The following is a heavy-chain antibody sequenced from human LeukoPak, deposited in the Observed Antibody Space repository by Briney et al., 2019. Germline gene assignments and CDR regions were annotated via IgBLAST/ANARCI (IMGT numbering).Heavy chain of an antibody. Sequence: GGSLRLSCVASGLTFRNAWMSWVRQAPGKGLEWVGRIKSKTDGGTTDYAAPVEGRFTISSDDSKNTLYLQMNSLKNEDTAVYYCTSISGYCSGGSCSGRTHYYYYGMDVWGQGTTVTVSS. V-gene: IGHV3-15*01. D-gene: IGHD2-15*01. CDR3: TSISGYCSGGSCSGRTHYYYYGMDV. J-gene: IGHJ6*02. CDR1: GLTFRNAW. CDR2: IKSKTDGGTT.